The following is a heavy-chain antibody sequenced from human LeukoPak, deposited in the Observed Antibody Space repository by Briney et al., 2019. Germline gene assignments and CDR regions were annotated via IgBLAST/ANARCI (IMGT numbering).Heavy chain of an antibody. Sequence: GGSLRLSCVASGFTFSSYGMKWVRQAPGKGLEWVASIKEDGSETYYVDSVKGRFTISRDNAKNSLYLQMNSLRAEDTAVYYCARDLHPRYYLPDYWGQGTLVTVSS. V-gene: IGHV3-7*04. D-gene: IGHD1-26*01. CDR2: IKEDGSET. J-gene: IGHJ4*02. CDR3: ARDLHPRYYLPDY. CDR1: GFTFSSYG.